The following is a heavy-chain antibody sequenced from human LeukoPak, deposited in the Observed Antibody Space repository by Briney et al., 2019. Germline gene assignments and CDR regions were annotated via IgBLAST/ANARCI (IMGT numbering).Heavy chain of an antibody. CDR1: GGSFSGYY. D-gene: IGHD3-3*01. J-gene: IGHJ4*02. CDR2: INHSGST. V-gene: IGHV4-34*01. CDR3: ARGIRVPDLWSGYYSGYFDY. Sequence: SETLSLTCAVYGGSFSGYYWSWIRQPPGKGLEWIGEINHSGSTNYNPSLKSRVTISVDTSKNQFSLKLSSVTAADTAVYYCARGIRVPDLWSGYYSGYFDYWGQGTLVTVSS.